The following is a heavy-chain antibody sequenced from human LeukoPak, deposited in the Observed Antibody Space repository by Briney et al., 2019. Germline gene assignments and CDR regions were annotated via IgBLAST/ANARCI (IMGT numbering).Heavy chain of an antibody. J-gene: IGHJ5*02. D-gene: IGHD6-19*01. CDR1: GGSISSYY. V-gene: IGHV4-4*07. Sequence: PSETLSLTCTVSGGSISSYYWSWIRQPAGKGLEWIGRIYTSGSTNYNPSLKSRVTMSVDTSKNQFSPKLSSVTAADTAVYYCARGVSSSGWYNWFDPWGQGTLVTVSS. CDR2: IYTSGST. CDR3: ARGVSSSGWYNWFDP.